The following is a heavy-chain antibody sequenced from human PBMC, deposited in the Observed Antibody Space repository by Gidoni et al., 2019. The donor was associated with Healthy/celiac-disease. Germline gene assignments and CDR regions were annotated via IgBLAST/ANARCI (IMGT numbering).Heavy chain of an antibody. D-gene: IGHD2-2*01. V-gene: IGHV4-39*01. J-gene: IGHJ4*02. CDR2: IYYSGST. Sequence: GLEWIGSIYYSGSTYYNPSLKSRVTISVDTSKNQFSLKLSSVTAADTAVYYCARTSVVPAAEYYFDYWGQGTLVTVSS. CDR3: ARTSVVPAAEYYFDY.